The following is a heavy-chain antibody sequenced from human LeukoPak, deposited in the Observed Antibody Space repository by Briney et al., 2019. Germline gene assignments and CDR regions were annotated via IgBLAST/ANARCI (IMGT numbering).Heavy chain of an antibody. CDR1: GFTFSSYG. V-gene: IGHV3-30*18. CDR3: AHERGIAAAGTVYFQH. J-gene: IGHJ1*01. CDR2: ISYVGSNK. Sequence: GSLRLSCAASGFTFSSYGMHWVRQAPGKGLEWVAVISYVGSNKYYADSVKGRFTISRDNSKNTLYLQMNSLRAEDTAVYYCAHERGIAAAGTVYFQHWGQGTLVTVSS. D-gene: IGHD6-13*01.